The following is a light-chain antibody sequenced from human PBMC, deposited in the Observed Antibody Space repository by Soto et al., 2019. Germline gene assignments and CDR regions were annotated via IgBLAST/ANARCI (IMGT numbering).Light chain of an antibody. CDR2: DAS. Sequence: DIQMTQSPATLSASVGDRVTITCRASQSISSWLAWYQQKPGKVPKLLIDDASSLESGVPSRFSGSGSGTEFTLTISSLQPDDFATYYCQQYNTYRWTFGQGTKVDIK. CDR1: QSISSW. J-gene: IGKJ1*01. CDR3: QQYNTYRWT. V-gene: IGKV1-5*01.